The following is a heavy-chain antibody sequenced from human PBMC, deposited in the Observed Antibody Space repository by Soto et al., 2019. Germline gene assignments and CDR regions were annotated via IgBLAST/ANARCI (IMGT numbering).Heavy chain of an antibody. V-gene: IGHV1-18*01. D-gene: IGHD3-22*01. CDR3: ARVPPPYYYDGSSYPPNFDY. J-gene: IGHJ4*02. CDR1: GYTFNIYG. Sequence: QVPLVQSGAEVKQPGASVKVSCKTSGYTFNIYGISWVRQAPGQGLEWMGWSSIYNGKTHYAQKFQDRLTMTTDTSTSQAYLDLRGLRPDAPAVYYCARVPPPYYYDGSSYPPNFDYWGQGTLVTVSS. CDR2: SSIYNGKT.